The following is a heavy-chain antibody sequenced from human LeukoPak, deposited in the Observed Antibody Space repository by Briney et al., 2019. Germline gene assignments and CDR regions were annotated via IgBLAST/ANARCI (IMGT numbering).Heavy chain of an antibody. V-gene: IGHV3-23*01. CDR1: GFTFSSYA. CDR2: ISGSGGST. D-gene: IGHD6-19*01. CDR3: ARTYSSGWSRFDY. Sequence: GGSLRLSCAASGFTFSSYAMNWVRQAPGKGLEWVSAISGSGGSTYYADSVKGRFTISRDKSKNTLYLQMNSLRAEDTAVYYCARTYSSGWSRFDYWGQGTLVTVSS. J-gene: IGHJ4*02.